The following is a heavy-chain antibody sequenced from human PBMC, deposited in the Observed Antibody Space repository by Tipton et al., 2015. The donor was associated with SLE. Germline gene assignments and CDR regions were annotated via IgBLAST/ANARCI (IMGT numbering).Heavy chain of an antibody. CDR3: ARAISMCSSTSCFGPTTLNDAFDI. V-gene: IGHV4-4*09. J-gene: IGHJ3*02. CDR1: GGSITDYY. CDR2: IYNSGST. D-gene: IGHD2-2*01. Sequence: TLSLTCTVSGGSITDYYWSWIRQPPGKGLEWTGYIYNSGSTNYNPSLKSRVTMSLDASKNQFSLKVTSVTAADTAVYYCARAISMCSSTSCFGPTTLNDAFDIWGQGTMVTVSS.